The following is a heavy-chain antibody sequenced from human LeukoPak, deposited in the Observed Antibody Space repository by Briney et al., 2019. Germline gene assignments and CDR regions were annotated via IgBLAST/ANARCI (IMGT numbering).Heavy chain of an antibody. V-gene: IGHV4-31*03. J-gene: IGHJ6*02. CDR1: GGSISSGGYY. Sequence: RTSETLSLTCTVSGGSISSGGYYWSWIRQHPGKGLEWIGYIYYSGSTYYNPSLKSRVTISVDTSKNQFSLKLSSVTAADTAVYYCARVGYYDFWSGPSGYYYYGMDVWGQGTTVTVSS. D-gene: IGHD3-3*01. CDR3: ARVGYYDFWSGPSGYYYYGMDV. CDR2: IYYSGST.